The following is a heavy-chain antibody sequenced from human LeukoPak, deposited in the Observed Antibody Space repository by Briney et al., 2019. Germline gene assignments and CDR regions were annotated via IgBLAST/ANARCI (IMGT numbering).Heavy chain of an antibody. D-gene: IGHD3-22*01. CDR3: ARGGLVTMIVVVGAFDI. CDR2: IYYSGST. Sequence: SQTLSLTCTVSGGSISGGGYYWSWIRQHPGKGLEWIGYIYYSGSTYYNPSLKSRVTISVDTSKNQFSLKLSSVTAADTAVYYCARGGLVTMIVVVGAFDIWGQGTMVTVSS. CDR1: GGSISGGGYY. V-gene: IGHV4-31*03. J-gene: IGHJ3*02.